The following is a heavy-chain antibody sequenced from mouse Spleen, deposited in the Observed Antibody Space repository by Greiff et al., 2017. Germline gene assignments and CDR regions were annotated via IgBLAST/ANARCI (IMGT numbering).Heavy chain of an antibody. Sequence: LQESGAELVRPGTSVKVSCKASGYAFTNYLIEWVKQRPGQGLEWIGVINPGSGGTNYNEKFKGKATLTADKSSSTAYMQLSSLTSEDSAVYFCAREDYYGPDYWGQGTSVTVSS. CDR1: GYAFTNYL. CDR3: AREDYYGPDY. D-gene: IGHD1-2*01. J-gene: IGHJ4*01. V-gene: IGHV1-54*01. CDR2: INPGSGGT.